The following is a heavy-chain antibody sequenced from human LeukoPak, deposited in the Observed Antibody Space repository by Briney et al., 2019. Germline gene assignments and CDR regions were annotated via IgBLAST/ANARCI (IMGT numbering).Heavy chain of an antibody. V-gene: IGHV3-48*02. CDR2: ISSSSSTI. Sequence: GGSLRLSCAASGFTVSSNYMSWVRQAPGKGLEWVSYISSSSSTIYYADSVKGRFTISRDNAKNSLYLQMNSLRDEDTAVYYCARGYIAVAGTNWFDPWGQGTLVTVSS. D-gene: IGHD6-19*01. J-gene: IGHJ5*02. CDR1: GFTVSSNY. CDR3: ARGYIAVAGTNWFDP.